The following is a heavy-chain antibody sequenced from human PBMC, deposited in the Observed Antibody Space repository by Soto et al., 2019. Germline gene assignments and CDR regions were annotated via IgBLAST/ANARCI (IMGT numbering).Heavy chain of an antibody. J-gene: IGHJ6*03. D-gene: IGHD6-13*01. CDR2: IYYSGST. Sequence: SETLSLTCTVSGGSISSSSYYWGWIRQPPGKGLEWIGSIYYSGSTYYNPSLKSRVTISVDTSKNQFSLKLSSVTAADTAVYYCARHEGIAAAGQEWNYYYYYMDVWGKGTTVTVSS. CDR3: ARHEGIAAAGQEWNYYYYYMDV. CDR1: GGSISSSSYY. V-gene: IGHV4-39*01.